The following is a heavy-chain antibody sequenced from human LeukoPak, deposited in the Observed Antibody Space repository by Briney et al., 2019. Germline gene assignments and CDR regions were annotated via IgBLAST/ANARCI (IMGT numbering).Heavy chain of an antibody. CDR3: ARDPSNSVGSRIYFDY. J-gene: IGHJ4*02. CDR2: ISAYNGNT. D-gene: IGHD2-15*01. Sequence: GASVKVSCKASGYTFTSYGISWVRQAPGQGLEWMGWISAYNGNTNYAQKLQGRVTMTTDTSTTTAYMELRSLRSDDTAVYFCARDPSNSVGSRIYFDYWGQGTLVTVSS. CDR1: GYTFTSYG. V-gene: IGHV1-18*01.